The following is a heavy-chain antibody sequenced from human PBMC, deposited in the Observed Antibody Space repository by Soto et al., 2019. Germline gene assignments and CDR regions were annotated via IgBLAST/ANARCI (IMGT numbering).Heavy chain of an antibody. D-gene: IGHD1-26*01. CDR3: ERDRSSPNYYYYGMDV. Sequence: GGSLRLSCAASGFTFSSYGMHWVRQAPGKGLEWVAVIWYDGSNKYYADSVKGRFTISRDNSKNTMYLQMNSLRAEDTAVYYCERDRSSPNYYYYGMDVWGQGTTVTVSS. V-gene: IGHV3-33*01. CDR2: IWYDGSNK. CDR1: GFTFSSYG. J-gene: IGHJ6*02.